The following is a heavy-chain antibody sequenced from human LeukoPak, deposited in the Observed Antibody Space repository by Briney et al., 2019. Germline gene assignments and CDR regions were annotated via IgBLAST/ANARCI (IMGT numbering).Heavy chain of an antibody. CDR2: ISSSSSYI. V-gene: IGHV3-21*01. D-gene: IGHD5-24*01. J-gene: IGHJ4*02. Sequence: PSETLSLTCTVSGDSISSGPYYWGWIRQPPGKGLEWVSSISSSSSYIYYADSVKGRFTISRDNAKNSLYLQMNSLRAEDTAVYYCARDGPRDGYLDYWGQGTLVTVSS. CDR1: GDSISSGPYY. CDR3: ARDGPRDGYLDY.